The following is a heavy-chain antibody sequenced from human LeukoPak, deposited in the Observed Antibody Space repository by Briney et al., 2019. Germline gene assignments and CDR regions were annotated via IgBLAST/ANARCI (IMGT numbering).Heavy chain of an antibody. J-gene: IGHJ4*02. V-gene: IGHV3-15*01. CDR2: IKTETEGETT. D-gene: IGHD1-26*01. CDR3: ATVQAGSNYGPFDY. Sequence: GGSLRLSCAASGFTSGNAWMSWVRQAPGKGLEWVGRIKTETEGETTDYAAPVKGRFTVSRDDPKNTLYLQMNSLKTEDTAVYYCATVQAGSNYGPFDYWGQGTLVTVSS. CDR1: GFTSGNAW.